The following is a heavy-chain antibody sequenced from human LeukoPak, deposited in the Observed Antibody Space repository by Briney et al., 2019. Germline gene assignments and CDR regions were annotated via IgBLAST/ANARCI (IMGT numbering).Heavy chain of an antibody. CDR1: GGSISSYY. CDR2: IYTSGST. D-gene: IGHD2-2*01. J-gene: IGHJ6*03. CDR3: TRLVVVPAAKSVGYYYMDV. Sequence: SETLSLTCTVSGGSISSYYWSWIRQPAGKGLDWIGRIYTSGSTNYKPSLKSRVTMSVDTSKNQFSLKLSSVTAADTAVYYCTRLVVVPAAKSVGYYYMDVWGKGTTVTVSS. V-gene: IGHV4-4*07.